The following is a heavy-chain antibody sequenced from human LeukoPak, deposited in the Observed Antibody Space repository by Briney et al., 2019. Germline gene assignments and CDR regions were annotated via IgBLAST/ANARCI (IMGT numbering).Heavy chain of an antibody. CDR3: ARFDYDSSGYFKYYFDY. J-gene: IGHJ4*02. V-gene: IGHV4-59*12. CDR2: IYYSGST. D-gene: IGHD3-22*01. Sequence: SETLSLTCTVSGGSISSYYWSWIRQPPGKGLEWIGYIYYSGSTNYNPSLKSRVTISVDTSKNQFSLKLSSVTAADTAVYYCARFDYDSSGYFKYYFDYWGQGTLVTVSS. CDR1: GGSISSYY.